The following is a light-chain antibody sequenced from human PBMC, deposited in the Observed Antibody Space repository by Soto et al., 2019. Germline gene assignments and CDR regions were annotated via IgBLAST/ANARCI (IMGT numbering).Light chain of an antibody. CDR3: QQYNSYSAT. J-gene: IGKJ1*01. CDR2: RAS. Sequence: DIQMTQSPSTLSASVGDRVTVTCRASRRASDYLAWYQQRPGEAPRLLISRASTLESGVPSRFNGSGSGTHFTLTITSLQPDDSATYYCQQYNSYSATFGQGTKVDIK. CDR1: RRASDY. V-gene: IGKV1-5*03.